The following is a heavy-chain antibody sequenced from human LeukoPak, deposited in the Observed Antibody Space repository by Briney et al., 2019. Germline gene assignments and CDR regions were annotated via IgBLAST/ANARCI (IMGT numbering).Heavy chain of an antibody. CDR1: GFGFSNFW. J-gene: IGHJ4*02. V-gene: IGHV3-74*01. CDR3: TREADPAFSASSSPDF. Sequence: GGSLRLSCAASGFGFSNFWMYWVRQAPGKGLEWVSRIKTDGSITAYADSEKGRFTISRDNAKNTLYLHMNSLKGEDTATYFCTREADPAFSASSSPDFWGQGTPVTVS. CDR2: IKTDGSIT. D-gene: IGHD6-6*01.